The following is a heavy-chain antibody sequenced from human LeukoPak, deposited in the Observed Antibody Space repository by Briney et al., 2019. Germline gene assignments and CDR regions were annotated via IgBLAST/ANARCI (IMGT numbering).Heavy chain of an antibody. CDR3: AKSGYSSGWYGTPYYMDV. CDR1: GFTFSSYG. J-gene: IGHJ6*03. D-gene: IGHD6-19*01. Sequence: GRSLRLSCAASGFTFSSYGMHWVRQAPGKGLEWVAVIWYDGSNKYYADSVKGRFTISRDNSKNTLYLQMNSLRAEDTAVYYCAKSGYSSGWYGTPYYMDVWGKGTTVTVSS. V-gene: IGHV3-33*06. CDR2: IWYDGSNK.